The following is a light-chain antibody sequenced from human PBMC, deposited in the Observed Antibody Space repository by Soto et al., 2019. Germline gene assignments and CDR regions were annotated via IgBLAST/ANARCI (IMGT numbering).Light chain of an antibody. V-gene: IGKV1-33*01. CDR3: QQYENFPIT. J-gene: IGKJ5*01. CDR1: HDIRKY. Sequence: DIQMTQSPSSLSASVGDRVTITCQASHDIRKYLNLYQQKPGKAPKLLIYDASNMETGVPSRFTGSGSGTDFTFTISSLQPEDIATYYCQQYENFPITFGQGTRLETK. CDR2: DAS.